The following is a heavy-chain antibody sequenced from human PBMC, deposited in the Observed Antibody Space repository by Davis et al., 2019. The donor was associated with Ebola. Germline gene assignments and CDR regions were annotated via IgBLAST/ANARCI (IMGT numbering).Heavy chain of an antibody. CDR3: AKGYCSSQGCSYYFDY. J-gene: IGHJ4*02. CDR1: GFTFSSYA. CDR2: IVGGGGST. D-gene: IGHD2-2*01. V-gene: IGHV3-23*01. Sequence: GGSLRLSCAASGFTFSSYAMSWVRQAPGKGLEWVSAIVGGGGSTYYADSLKGRLTISRDNSGNTLFLHVHSLRAEDTAVYYCAKGYCSSQGCSYYFDYWGQGTLVTVSS.